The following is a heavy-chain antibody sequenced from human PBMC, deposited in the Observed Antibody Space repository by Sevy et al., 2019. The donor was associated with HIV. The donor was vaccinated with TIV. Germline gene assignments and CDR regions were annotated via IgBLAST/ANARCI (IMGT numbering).Heavy chain of an antibody. D-gene: IGHD6-13*01. CDR1: GDSITSSSYY. CDR3: ARRAYGSSHYFDY. Sequence: SETLSLTCSVSGDSITSSSYYWGWIRQPPGKGLAWIGIIYYRGNTYYNPSLQSRVTIFVDTSKNHFSLKLTSVTAADTAFYYCARRAYGSSHYFDYWGQGTLVTVSS. V-gene: IGHV4-39*02. J-gene: IGHJ4*02. CDR2: IYYRGNT.